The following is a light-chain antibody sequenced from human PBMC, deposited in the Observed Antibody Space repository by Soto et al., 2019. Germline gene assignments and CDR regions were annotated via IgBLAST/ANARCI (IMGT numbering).Light chain of an antibody. CDR2: GAS. Sequence: DIQMTQSPSSLSASVGDRVTITCRASQSISTYLSWYQQKPGRTPELLIHGASRLQSGVPARFSGSGSGTDFTLSINSLQPEDFATYYCQQAYSFPITFGQGTRLEI. CDR3: QQAYSFPIT. CDR1: QSISTY. J-gene: IGKJ5*01. V-gene: IGKV1-39*01.